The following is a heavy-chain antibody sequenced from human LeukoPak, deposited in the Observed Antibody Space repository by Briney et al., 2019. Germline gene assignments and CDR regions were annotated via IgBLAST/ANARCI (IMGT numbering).Heavy chain of an antibody. V-gene: IGHV4-59*11. CDR2: IYYSGST. Sequence: SETLSLTCSVSGGAISSHYWSWIRQPPGKGLGWIGCIYYSGSTKYIPSLKSRVTISVDTSKNQFSLKLSSVTAADTAVYYCARGGTTVTPGLLWFDPWGQGTLVTVSS. CDR3: ARGGTTVTPGLLWFDP. D-gene: IGHD4-17*01. CDR1: GGAISSHY. J-gene: IGHJ5*02.